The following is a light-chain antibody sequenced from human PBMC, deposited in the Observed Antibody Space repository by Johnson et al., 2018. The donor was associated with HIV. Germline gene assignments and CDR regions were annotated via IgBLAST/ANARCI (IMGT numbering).Light chain of an antibody. J-gene: IGLJ1*01. CDR3: GTWDDSLNFV. Sequence: HSVLTQPPSVSAAPGQKVTISCSGSYSNIANNYVSWYQQLPGAAPKLLIYENNERPSGIPDRFSGSKSGTSAPLGITGLQTGDEADYYCGTWDDSLNFVFGTGNKVTVL. CDR2: ENN. V-gene: IGLV1-51*02. CDR1: YSNIANNY.